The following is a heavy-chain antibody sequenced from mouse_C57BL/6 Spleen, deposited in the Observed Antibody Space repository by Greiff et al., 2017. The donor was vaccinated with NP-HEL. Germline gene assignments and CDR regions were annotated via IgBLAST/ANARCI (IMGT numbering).Heavy chain of an antibody. CDR2: ISSGSSTI. CDR3: AREDYGNSFAY. V-gene: IGHV5-17*01. D-gene: IGHD1-1*01. J-gene: IGHJ3*01. CDR1: GFTFSDYG. Sequence: DVHLVESGGGLVKPGGSLKLSCAASGFTFSDYGMHWVRQAPEKGLEWVAYISSGSSTIYYADTVKGRFTISRDNAKNTLFLQMTSLRSEDTAMYYCAREDYGNSFAYWGQGTLVTVSA.